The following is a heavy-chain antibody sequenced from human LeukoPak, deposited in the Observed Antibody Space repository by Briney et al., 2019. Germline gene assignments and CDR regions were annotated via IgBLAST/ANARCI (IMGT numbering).Heavy chain of an antibody. Sequence: PGGSLRLSCAASGFTIRSYWMSWVRQAPGKGLEWVSAISGSGGSTYYADSVKGRFTISRDNSKNTLYLQMNSLRAEDTAVYYCAKDRASIAAASFDYWGQGTLVTVSS. CDR1: GFTIRSYW. D-gene: IGHD6-13*01. J-gene: IGHJ4*02. V-gene: IGHV3-23*01. CDR2: ISGSGGST. CDR3: AKDRASIAAASFDY.